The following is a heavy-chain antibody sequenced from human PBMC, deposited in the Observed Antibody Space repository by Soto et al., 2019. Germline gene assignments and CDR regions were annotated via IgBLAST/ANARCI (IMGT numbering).Heavy chain of an antibody. J-gene: IGHJ4*02. CDR2: MNPNSGNT. D-gene: IGHD1-26*01. Sequence: QAQLVQSGAEVKKPGASVKVSCKASGYNFTGYDINWVRQATGQGLEWMGWMNPNSGNTGYAQNFQGRVTMTRDNSITTAYMELTSLRDDDSAVYYCAGANVGTTGIDFWGQGTLVTVSS. CDR1: GYNFTGYD. V-gene: IGHV1-8*01. CDR3: AGANVGTTGIDF.